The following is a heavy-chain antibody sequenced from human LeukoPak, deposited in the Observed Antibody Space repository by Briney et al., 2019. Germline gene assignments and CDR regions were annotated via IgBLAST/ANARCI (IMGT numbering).Heavy chain of an antibody. CDR2: IIPIFGTA. J-gene: IGHJ4*02. Sequence: EASVKVSCKASGGTFSSYAISWVRQAPGQGLEWMGGIIPIFGTANYAQKFQGRVTITADKSTSTAYMELSSLRSEDTAVYYCAREPFHSSWFHFDYWGQGTLVTVSS. CDR3: AREPFHSSWFHFDY. CDR1: GGTFSSYA. V-gene: IGHV1-69*06. D-gene: IGHD6-13*01.